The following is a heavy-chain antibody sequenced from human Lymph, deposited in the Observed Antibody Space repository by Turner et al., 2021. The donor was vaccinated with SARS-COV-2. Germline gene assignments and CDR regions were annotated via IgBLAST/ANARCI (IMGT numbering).Heavy chain of an antibody. Sequence: EVQLLEAGGGLVQPGGSLRLSCASSGFPFSRYGMSWLRQAPGKGLEWVSVISGSGGSTYYADSVKGRFTISRDNSKNTLYLQMNSLRAEDTAVYYCAKDRVVPPAIWNYYYYYGMDVWGQGTTVTVSS. J-gene: IGHJ6*02. D-gene: IGHD2-2*02. V-gene: IGHV3-23*01. CDR2: ISGSGGST. CDR3: AKDRVVPPAIWNYYYYYGMDV. CDR1: GFPFSRYG.